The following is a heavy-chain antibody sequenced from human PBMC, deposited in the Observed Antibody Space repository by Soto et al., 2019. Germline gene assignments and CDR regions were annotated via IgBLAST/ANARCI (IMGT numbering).Heavy chain of an antibody. CDR2: SSATGAGT. CDR1: GFTFSSYG. V-gene: IGHV3-23*01. Sequence: EVQLLESGGGLVQPGGSLRLSCAASGFTFSSYGMTWVRQAPGKGLEWVSFSSATGAGTYYADSVKGGFTISRDNPKNTLYLQMTSLRSDDTAVYYCAKDRRAGGNYGFYSDFWGQGALVIVSS. D-gene: IGHD1-7*01. J-gene: IGHJ4*02. CDR3: AKDRRAGGNYGFYSDF.